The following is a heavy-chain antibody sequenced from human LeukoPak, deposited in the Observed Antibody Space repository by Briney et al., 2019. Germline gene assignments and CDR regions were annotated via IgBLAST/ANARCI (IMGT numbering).Heavy chain of an antibody. Sequence: GGSLRLSCAASGFTFSSYSTNWVRQAPGKGLEWVSSISSSSSYIYYADSVKGRFTISRDNAKNSLYLQMNSLRAEDTAVYYCARLSAFWSGYYPSTDYWGQGTLVTVSS. CDR1: GFTFSSYS. D-gene: IGHD3-3*01. J-gene: IGHJ4*02. CDR2: ISSSSSYI. V-gene: IGHV3-21*01. CDR3: ARLSAFWSGYYPSTDY.